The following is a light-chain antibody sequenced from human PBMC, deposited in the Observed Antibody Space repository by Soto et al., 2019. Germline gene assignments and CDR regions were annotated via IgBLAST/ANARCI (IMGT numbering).Light chain of an antibody. CDR2: DAS. CDR3: QQYNAYSTWT. J-gene: IGKJ1*01. Sequence: DIQMTQFPSTLSASVGDRVIITCRASQSISFYLAWYQQKPGKAPKVLIWDASTLQRGVPSRFSGSGSGTEFTLTISSLQPDDFATYYCQQYNAYSTWTFGQGTKVEIK. V-gene: IGKV1-5*01. CDR1: QSISFY.